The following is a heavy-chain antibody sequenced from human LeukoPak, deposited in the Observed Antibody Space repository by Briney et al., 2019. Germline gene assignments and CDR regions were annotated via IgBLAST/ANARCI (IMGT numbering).Heavy chain of an antibody. Sequence: PGGSLRLSCAASGFTFSSYAMSWVRQAPGKGLEWVSSISSSSSYIYYADSVKGRFTISRDNAKNSLYLQMNSLRAEDTAVYYCARDQEIAAAGGPLGFDYWGQGTLVTVSS. D-gene: IGHD6-13*01. CDR3: ARDQEIAAAGGPLGFDY. J-gene: IGHJ4*02. V-gene: IGHV3-21*01. CDR2: ISSSSSYI. CDR1: GFTFSSYA.